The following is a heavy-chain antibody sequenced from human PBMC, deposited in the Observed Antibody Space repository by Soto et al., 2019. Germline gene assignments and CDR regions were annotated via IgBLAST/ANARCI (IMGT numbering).Heavy chain of an antibody. Sequence: GGSLRLACAASAFTVSSNYMSCVRQAPAKGWEWVSVIYSGGSTYYADSVKGRFPISRDNSKNTLYLQMNSLRAEDTAVYYCARDEGYSSSWYVSYYGMVVWGQGTTVTV. CDR1: AFTVSSNY. CDR2: IYSGGST. D-gene: IGHD6-13*01. J-gene: IGHJ6*02. CDR3: ARDEGYSSSWYVSYYGMVV. V-gene: IGHV3-53*01.